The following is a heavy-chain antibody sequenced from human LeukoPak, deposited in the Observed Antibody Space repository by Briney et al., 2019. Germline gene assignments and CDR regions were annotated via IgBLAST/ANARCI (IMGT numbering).Heavy chain of an antibody. CDR2: IYYSGGT. D-gene: IGHD2-2*01. CDR1: GGSISSGDYY. CDR3: ARERVVVVPAAPWYYYYGMDV. J-gene: IGHJ6*02. V-gene: IGHV4-30-4*01. Sequence: SETLSLTCTVSGGSISSGDYYWSWIRQPPGKGLEWIGYIYYSGGTYYNPSLKSRVTISVDTSKNQFSLKLSSVTAAVTAVYYCARERVVVVPAAPWYYYYGMDVWGQGTTVTVSS.